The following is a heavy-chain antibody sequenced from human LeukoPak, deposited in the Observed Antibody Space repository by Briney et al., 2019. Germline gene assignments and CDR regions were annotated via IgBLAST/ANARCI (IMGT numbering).Heavy chain of an antibody. CDR1: GGTFISYA. CDR2: IIPIFGTP. Sequence: ASVKVSCKASGGTFISYAISWVRQAPGQGLEWMGGIIPIFGTPNYAQKFQGRVTITADESTSTAYMELSSLRSEDTAVYYCAREAVVVVAPRPYYFDYWGQGTLVTVSS. CDR3: AREAVVVVAPRPYYFDY. D-gene: IGHD2-15*01. V-gene: IGHV1-69*13. J-gene: IGHJ4*02.